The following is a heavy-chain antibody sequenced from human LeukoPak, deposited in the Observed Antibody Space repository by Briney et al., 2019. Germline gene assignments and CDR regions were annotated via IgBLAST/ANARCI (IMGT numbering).Heavy chain of an antibody. CDR2: IYYSGST. D-gene: IGHD3-22*01. CDR1: GGSISSGSYY. J-gene: IGHJ4*02. Sequence: ETLSLTCTVSGGSISSGSYYWSWIRQPPGKGLEWIGYIYYSGSTNYNPSLKSRVTISVDTSKNQFSLKLSSVTAADTAVYYCARDGDYYDSSGFFDYWGQGTLVTVSS. V-gene: IGHV4-61*01. CDR3: ARDGDYYDSSGFFDY.